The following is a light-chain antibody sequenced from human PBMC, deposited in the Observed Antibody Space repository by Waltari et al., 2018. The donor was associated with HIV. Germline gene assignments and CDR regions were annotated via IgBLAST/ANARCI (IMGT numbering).Light chain of an antibody. CDR2: EVS. J-gene: IGKJ4*01. Sequence: VLTQSPGTLSLAPGDGASISCRASQTVPSNFLAWYQQRPGQTPRLLIYEVSTRAAGIPGRFSGSGSATDFTHTIARLEPEDFAIYYCQQYDNSFPLTFGGGTKVEI. CDR3: QQYDNSFPLT. V-gene: IGKV3-20*01. CDR1: QTVPSNF.